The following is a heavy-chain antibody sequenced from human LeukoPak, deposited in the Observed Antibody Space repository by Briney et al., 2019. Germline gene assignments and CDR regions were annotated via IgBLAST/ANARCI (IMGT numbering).Heavy chain of an antibody. Sequence: GESLKISCKGSGYIFSNYWIGWVRQMPGKGLEGMGIIYPGDSDTRYGPSFQGQVTISADESISSAYLQWSSLKASDTAMYYCARKKGALDIWGQGTMVTVSS. CDR2: IYPGDSDT. J-gene: IGHJ3*02. CDR3: ARKKGALDI. CDR1: GYIFSNYW. V-gene: IGHV5-51*01.